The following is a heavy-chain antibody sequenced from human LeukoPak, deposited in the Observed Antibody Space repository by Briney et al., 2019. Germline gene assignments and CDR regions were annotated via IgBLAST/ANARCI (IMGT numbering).Heavy chain of an antibody. CDR3: ARGSRELYYFDY. D-gene: IGHD1-7*01. V-gene: IGHV4-59*01. Sequence: SETLSLTCTVSGGSISSYYWSWMRQPPGKGQERVGYIYYSGSTKYNPSLKSRVTISVDASKTQFSLKLNSVTAAHTAVYYCARGSRELYYFDYWGQGTLVTVSS. CDR2: IYYSGST. CDR1: GGSISSYY. J-gene: IGHJ4*02.